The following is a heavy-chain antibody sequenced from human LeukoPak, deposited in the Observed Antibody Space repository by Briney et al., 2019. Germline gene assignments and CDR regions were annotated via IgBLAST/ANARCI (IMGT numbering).Heavy chain of an antibody. CDR1: GYTFTGYY. CDR2: INPNSGGT. CDR3: ARFSYCSSTSCKLRGVAFDI. D-gene: IGHD2-2*01. V-gene: IGHV1-2*02. J-gene: IGHJ3*02. Sequence: GASVKVSCKASGYTFTGYYMHWVRQAPGQGLEWMGWINPNSGGTNYAQKFQGRVTMTRDTSISTAYMELSRLRSDDTAVYYCARFSYCSSTSCKLRGVAFDIWGQGTMVTVSS.